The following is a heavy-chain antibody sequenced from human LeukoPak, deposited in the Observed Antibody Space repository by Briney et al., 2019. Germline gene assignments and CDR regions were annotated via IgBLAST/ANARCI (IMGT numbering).Heavy chain of an antibody. CDR2: IGGSSSFI. J-gene: IGHJ4*02. CDR1: GFSFSSYN. CDR3: PRDDSGSYFGY. Sequence: GGSLRLSCAASGFSFSSYNMNWVRQAPGKALEWVSSIGGSSSFIYYADSVRGRFTISRDNAKNSLYLQMNNLRAEDTAVYYCPRDDSGSYFGYWGQGTLVIVSS. V-gene: IGHV3-21*06. D-gene: IGHD3-10*01.